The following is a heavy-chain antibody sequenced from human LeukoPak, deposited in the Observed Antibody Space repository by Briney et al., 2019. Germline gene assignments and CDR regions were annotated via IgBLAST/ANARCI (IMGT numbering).Heavy chain of an antibody. J-gene: IGHJ4*02. CDR1: GDSVSSNSAA. CDR2: TFYRSKWFT. CDR3: TRKGTVTTPFDY. V-gene: IGHV6-1*01. D-gene: IGHD4-11*01. Sequence: SQTLSLTCATSGDSVSSNSAAWNWVRQSPSRGLEWLGRTFYRSKWFTDYAVSVKSRITINADTSKNQFSLQLSSVTPEDTAVYYCTRKGTVTTPFDYWGQGILVTVSS.